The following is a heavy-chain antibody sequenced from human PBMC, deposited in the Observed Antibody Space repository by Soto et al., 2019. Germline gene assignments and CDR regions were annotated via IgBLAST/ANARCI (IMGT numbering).Heavy chain of an antibody. J-gene: IGHJ4*02. Sequence: SETLSLTCTVSGGYVSSYYWSWIRQPPGKGLEWIGYMSYSGSSNYNPSLKSRVAIVVDTSRNQISLKLSSVTAADTAVYYCARAGYYYESSGYFKEYYFDNWGQGTLVTVSS. CDR3: ARAGYYYESSGYFKEYYFDN. CDR1: GGYVSSYY. V-gene: IGHV4-59*02. D-gene: IGHD3-22*01. CDR2: MSYSGSS.